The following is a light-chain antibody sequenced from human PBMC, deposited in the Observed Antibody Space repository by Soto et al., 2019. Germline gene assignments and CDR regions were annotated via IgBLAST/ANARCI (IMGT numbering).Light chain of an antibody. CDR1: QSISGS. CDR3: QQYNGDWT. Sequence: DIKMTQSPSTLSASVGDRVTITCRASQSISGSLAWYQQKPGKAPKLLIYEASNLKSGVPSRFSGSGSGTEYPVTISSLQPDDCASYYCQQYNGDWTFGQGTRGEIK. V-gene: IGKV1-5*03. CDR2: EAS. J-gene: IGKJ1*01.